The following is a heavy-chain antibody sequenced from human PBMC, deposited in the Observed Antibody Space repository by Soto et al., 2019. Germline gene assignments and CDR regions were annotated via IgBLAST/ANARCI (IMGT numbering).Heavy chain of an antibody. Sequence: QVQLVQSGAEVKKPGASVKVSCKASGYTFTSYGISWVRQAPGQGLEWMGWISAYNGNTNHAQNLQGRVTVTTDTSTSTGYMELRSLRSDDTAVYYCAREAAAGTLDYWGQGPLVTVSS. V-gene: IGHV1-18*01. CDR2: ISAYNGNT. J-gene: IGHJ4*02. D-gene: IGHD6-13*01. CDR1: GYTFTSYG. CDR3: AREAAAGTLDY.